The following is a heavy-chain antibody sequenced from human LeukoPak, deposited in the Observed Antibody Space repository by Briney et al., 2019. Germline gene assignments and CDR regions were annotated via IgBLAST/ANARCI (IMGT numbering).Heavy chain of an antibody. D-gene: IGHD3-3*01. CDR3: ARRRDDFWSGYYYYYMDA. CDR1: GGSISSYY. J-gene: IGHJ6*03. CDR2: IYTSGST. Sequence: PSETLSLTCTVSGGSISSYYWSWIRQPPGKGLEWIGYIYTSGSTNYNPSLKSRVTISVDTSKNQFSLKLSSVTAADTAVYYCARRRDDFWSGYYYYYMDAWGKGTTVTVSS. V-gene: IGHV4-4*09.